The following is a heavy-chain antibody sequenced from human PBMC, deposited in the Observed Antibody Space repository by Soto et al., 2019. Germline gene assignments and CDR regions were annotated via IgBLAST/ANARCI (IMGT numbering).Heavy chain of an antibody. CDR1: GASVAGGSYY. V-gene: IGHV4-30-4*01. J-gene: IGHJ5*02. CDR3: ARDTYSGYDFGL. CDR2: IPSRGRP. Sequence: SETLSLTCSVSGASVAGGSYYWRWVRQPPGKGLEWIGYIPSRGRPFYTPSLTSRGTISADTSKNQLSLQLTSVTAADTAVYYCARDTYSGYDFGLWGQGTLVTVSS. D-gene: IGHD5-12*01.